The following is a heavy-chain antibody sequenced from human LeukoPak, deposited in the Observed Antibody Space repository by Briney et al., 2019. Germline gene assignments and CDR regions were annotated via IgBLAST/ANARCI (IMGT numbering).Heavy chain of an antibody. J-gene: IGHJ4*02. CDR1: GASVGSDRYY. Sequence: SETLSLTCTVSGASVGSDRYYWSWIRQPPGKGLEWIGYVYYSGSTNYSPSLKSRVTISLDTSKNQFSLQLSSVTAADTALYYCARSRSYYDNTDFNPCFDYWGQGTLVTVSS. CDR2: VYYSGST. V-gene: IGHV4-61*01. CDR3: ARSRSYYDNTDFNPCFDY. D-gene: IGHD3-22*01.